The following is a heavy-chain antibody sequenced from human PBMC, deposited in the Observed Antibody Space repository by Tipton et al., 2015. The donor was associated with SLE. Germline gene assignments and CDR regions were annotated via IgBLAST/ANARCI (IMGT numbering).Heavy chain of an antibody. V-gene: IGHV4-38-2*02. Sequence: TLSLTCAVSGYPISSGYYWGWIRQPPGKGLEWIGSIYHSGSTYYNPSLKSRVTISVDTSKNQFSLKLSSVTAADTAVYYCARDAGDPGYYYYGMDVWGQGTTVTVSS. D-gene: IGHD7-27*01. CDR3: ARDAGDPGYYYYGMDV. CDR2: IYHSGST. J-gene: IGHJ6*02. CDR1: GYPISSGYY.